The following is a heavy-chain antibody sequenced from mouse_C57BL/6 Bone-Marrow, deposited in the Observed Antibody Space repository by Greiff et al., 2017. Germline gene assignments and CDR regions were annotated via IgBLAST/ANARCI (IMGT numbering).Heavy chain of an antibody. Sequence: QVQLQQPGAELVMPGASVKLSCKASGYTFTSYWMHWVKQRPGQGLEWIGEIDPSDSYTNYNQKFKGKSTLTVDKSSSTAYMQLSSLTSADSAVYYCARGVYGSTRAWFAYWGQGTLVTVSA. D-gene: IGHD1-1*01. CDR1: GYTFTSYW. CDR2: IDPSDSYT. V-gene: IGHV1-69*01. CDR3: ARGVYGSTRAWFAY. J-gene: IGHJ3*01.